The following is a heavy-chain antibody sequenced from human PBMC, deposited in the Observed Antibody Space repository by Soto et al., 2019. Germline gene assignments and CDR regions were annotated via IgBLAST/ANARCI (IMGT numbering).Heavy chain of an antibody. V-gene: IGHV1-69*12. J-gene: IGHJ5*02. CDR1: GGTFSSYA. CDR3: ATASNRIAPAGTGWFDP. Sequence: QVQLVQSGAEVKKPGSSVKVSCKASGGTFSSYAISWVRQAPGQGLEWMGGIIPIFGTANYAQKFQGRVTITADDSTSTAYMQLSSLRSEDTAVYYCATASNRIAPAGTGWFDPWGQGTLVTVSS. D-gene: IGHD6-13*01. CDR2: IIPIFGTA.